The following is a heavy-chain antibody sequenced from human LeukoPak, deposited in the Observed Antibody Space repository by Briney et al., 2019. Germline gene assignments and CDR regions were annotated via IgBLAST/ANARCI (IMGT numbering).Heavy chain of an antibody. CDR2: ITPSGGA. V-gene: IGHV1-46*04. D-gene: IGHD6-13*01. J-gene: IGHJ4*02. Sequence: ASVTVSCKASGYTFTSYHMHWVRQAPGQGIEWMGVITPSGGARYAQRWQGRVTMTRDTATSTAYMALSSLTSEDTALYYCARDRDGSWCIDYWGQGTLVTVSS. CDR3: ARDRDGSWCIDY. CDR1: GYTFTSYH.